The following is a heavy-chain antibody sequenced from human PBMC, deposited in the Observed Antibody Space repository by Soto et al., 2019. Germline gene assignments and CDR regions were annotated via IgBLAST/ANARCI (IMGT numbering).Heavy chain of an antibody. D-gene: IGHD3-3*01. CDR1: GFTFSSYS. CDR3: ATEVWVYYDFWSGYSDY. Sequence: GGSLRLSCAASGFTFSSYSMNWVLQAPWKGLEWVANIKEDGSDMYYVDSVKGRFTISRDNAKNSLYLQMNSLRAEDTAVYYCATEVWVYYDFWSGYSDYWGQGTLVTVSS. V-gene: IGHV3-7*01. J-gene: IGHJ4*02. CDR2: IKEDGSDM.